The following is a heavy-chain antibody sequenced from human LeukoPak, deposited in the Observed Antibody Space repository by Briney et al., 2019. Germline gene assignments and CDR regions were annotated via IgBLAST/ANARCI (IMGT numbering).Heavy chain of an antibody. V-gene: IGHV4-4*07. Sequence: SETLSLTCTVSGGSISSYYWSWIRQPAGKGLEWIGRIYTSGSTNYNTSLKSRVSMSVDTSKNQFSLKLSSVTAADTAVFYCARENSGSYREFDYWGQGTLVTVSS. D-gene: IGHD1-26*01. CDR2: IYTSGST. CDR3: ARENSGSYREFDY. CDR1: GGSISSYY. J-gene: IGHJ4*02.